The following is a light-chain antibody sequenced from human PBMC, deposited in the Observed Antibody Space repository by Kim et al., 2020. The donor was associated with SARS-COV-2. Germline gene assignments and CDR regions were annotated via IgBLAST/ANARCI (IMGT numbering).Light chain of an antibody. V-gene: IGLV9-49*01. J-gene: IGLJ3*02. Sequence: QPVLTQPPSVSASLGASVTLTCTLSSGYSNYKLDWYQQRPGKGPRFVMRVGTGGIVGSKGDGIPDRFSVLGSGLKRYLTIKNIQEEDESDYHCGADHGSGSNFGWVFGGGTQLTVL. CDR1: SGYSNYK. CDR3: GADHGSGSNFGWV. CDR2: VGTGGIVG.